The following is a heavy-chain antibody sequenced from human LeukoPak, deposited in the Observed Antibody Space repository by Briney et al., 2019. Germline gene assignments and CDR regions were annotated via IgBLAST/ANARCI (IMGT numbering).Heavy chain of an antibody. D-gene: IGHD5-12*01. CDR1: GGSISSGGYY. J-gene: IGHJ3*02. CDR3: ARDRWSLLERGYSGYDYDAFDI. CDR2: IYTSGST. V-gene: IGHV4-61*02. Sequence: SQTLSLTCTVSGGSISSGGYYWSWIRQPAGKGLEWIGRIYTSGSTNYNPSLKSRVTMSVDTSKNQFSLKLSSVTAADTAVYYCARDRWSLLERGYSGYDYDAFDIWGQGTMVTVSS.